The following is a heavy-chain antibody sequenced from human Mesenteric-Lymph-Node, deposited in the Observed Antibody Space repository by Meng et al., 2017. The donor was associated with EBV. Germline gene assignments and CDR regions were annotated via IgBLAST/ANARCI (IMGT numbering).Heavy chain of an antibody. Sequence: VQLGGSGGGVVQPGGFLRLSCAASGFTFSSYAMSWVRQAPGKGLEWVSAISGSGGTTYYADSVKGRFSIFRDNSGNTVSLQMNSLRVEDTAVYYCSNLPYNYWGQGTLVTVSS. CDR3: SNLPYNY. CDR2: ISGSGGTT. CDR1: GFTFSSYA. V-gene: IGHV3-23*04. J-gene: IGHJ4*02. D-gene: IGHD5-24*01.